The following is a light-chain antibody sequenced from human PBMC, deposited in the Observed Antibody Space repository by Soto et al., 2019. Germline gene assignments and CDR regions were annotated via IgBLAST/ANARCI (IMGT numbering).Light chain of an antibody. J-gene: IGLJ3*02. CDR2: ANN. CDR3: QAYDYSLTAFV. V-gene: IGLV1-40*01. Sequence: QSVLTQPPSVSGAPGQGITISCTGTRSNLGAGYDVHWYQQLPGAAPKLLIYANNKRPSGVPERFSGSKSGTSASLAITGLQAEDEADYYCQAYDYSLTAFVFGGGTKLTVL. CDR1: RSNLGAGYD.